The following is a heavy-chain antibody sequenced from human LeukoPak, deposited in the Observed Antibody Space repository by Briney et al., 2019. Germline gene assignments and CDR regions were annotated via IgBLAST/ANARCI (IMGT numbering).Heavy chain of an antibody. CDR2: INPNSGGT. J-gene: IGHJ5*02. CDR1: GYTFTGYY. Sequence: ASVKVSCKASGYTFTGYYMYWVRQAPGQGVEWMGWINPNSGGTNYAQKFQGRVTMTRDTSISTAYMELSRLRSDDTAVYYCARRMDIVVVPAAIRGFSQFDPWGQGTLVTVSS. CDR3: ARRMDIVVVPAAIRGFSQFDP. D-gene: IGHD2-2*02. V-gene: IGHV1-2*02.